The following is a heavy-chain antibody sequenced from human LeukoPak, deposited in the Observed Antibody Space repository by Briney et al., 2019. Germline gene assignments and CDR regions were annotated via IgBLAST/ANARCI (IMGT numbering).Heavy chain of an antibody. CDR1: GDTFYDYA. CDR3: SKDPGYSHVTVGVGFDY. Sequence: GGSLRLSSAASGDTFYDYAMHWVRQAPGKGLGRVSLIRNDVSNKYYTEPVKGRVTVTRDNSKNTLYMHKNSLRAEDTAVYYCSKDPGYSHVTVGVGFDYWGQGTLVTVSS. CDR2: IRNDVSNK. V-gene: IGHV3-30*02. D-gene: IGHD2-15*01. J-gene: IGHJ4*02.